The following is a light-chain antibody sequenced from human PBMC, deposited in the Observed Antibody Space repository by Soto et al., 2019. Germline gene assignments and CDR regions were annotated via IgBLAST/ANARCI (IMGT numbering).Light chain of an antibody. CDR3: QQYNNWPPWT. J-gene: IGKJ1*01. CDR1: QSVGGK. Sequence: EIVMTQSPATLSVSPGERATLSCRASQSVGGKLAWYQQKRGQSPRLLIYDVSTRATGIPTRFTGSGSGTEFTLTISSLQSEDFALDYGQQYNNWPPWTFGQGTKVEIK. CDR2: DVS. V-gene: IGKV3-15*01.